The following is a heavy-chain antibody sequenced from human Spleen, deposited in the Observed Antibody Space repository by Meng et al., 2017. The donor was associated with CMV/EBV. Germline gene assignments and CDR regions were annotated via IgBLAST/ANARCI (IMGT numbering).Heavy chain of an antibody. J-gene: IGHJ4*02. CDR3: ARDYDIAAAGRGGYFDY. D-gene: IGHD6-13*01. Sequence: GESLKISCAASGFTFSSYAMHWVRQAPGKGLEWVAAVSFDGTIKYYADSGKGRFTISRDNSQNTLYLQMNSLRAEDTAMYYCARDYDIAAAGRGGYFDYWGQGTLVTVSS. CDR1: GFTFSSYA. CDR2: VSFDGTIK. V-gene: IGHV3-30-3*01.